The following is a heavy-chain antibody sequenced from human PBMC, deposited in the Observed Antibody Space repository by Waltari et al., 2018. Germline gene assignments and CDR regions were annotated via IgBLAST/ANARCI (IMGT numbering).Heavy chain of an antibody. V-gene: IGHV3-33*01. CDR3: ARDHGYSRKTRGNYYYYGMDV. Sequence: QVQLVESGGGVVQPGRSLRLSCAASGFTFSSYGMHWVRQAPGKGLEWVAVIWYDGSNKYYADSVKGRFTISRDNSKNTLYLQMNSLRAEDTAVYYCARDHGYSRKTRGNYYYYGMDVWGQGTTVTVSS. D-gene: IGHD6-13*01. J-gene: IGHJ6*02. CDR1: GFTFSSYG. CDR2: IWYDGSNK.